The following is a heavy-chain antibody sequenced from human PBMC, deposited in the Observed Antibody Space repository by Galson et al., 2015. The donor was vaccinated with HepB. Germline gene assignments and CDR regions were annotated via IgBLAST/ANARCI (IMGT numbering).Heavy chain of an antibody. CDR3: ATAYQLLYFYRAFDI. CDR2: MNPNSGNT. D-gene: IGHD2-2*02. CDR1: GYTFTSYD. Sequence: SVKVSCKASGYTFTSYDINWVRQATGQGLEWMGWMNPNSGNTGYAQKFQGRVTMTRNTSISTAYMELSSLRSEDTAVYYCATAYQLLYFYRAFDIWGQGTMVTVSS. J-gene: IGHJ3*02. V-gene: IGHV1-8*01.